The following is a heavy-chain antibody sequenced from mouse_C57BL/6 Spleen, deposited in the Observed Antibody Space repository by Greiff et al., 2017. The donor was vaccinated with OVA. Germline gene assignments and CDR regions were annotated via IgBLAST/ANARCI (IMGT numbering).Heavy chain of an antibody. V-gene: IGHV1-50*01. CDR2: IDPSDSYT. CDR1: GYTFTSYW. Sequence: QVQLQQPGAELVKPGASVKLSCKASGYTFTSYWMQWVKQRPGQGLGWIGEIDPSDSYTNYNQKFKGKATLTVDTSSSTAYMQLSSLTSEDSAVYYCARFSPYYAMDYWGQGTSVTVSS. CDR3: ARFSPYYAMDY. J-gene: IGHJ4*01.